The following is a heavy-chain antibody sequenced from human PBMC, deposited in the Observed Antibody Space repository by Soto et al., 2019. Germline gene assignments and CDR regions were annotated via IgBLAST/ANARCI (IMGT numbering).Heavy chain of an antibody. Sequence: GGSLSLSCAASGFPFSSYGMHWVRQAPGKGLEWVAVISYDGSNKYYADSVKGRFTISRDNSKNTLYLQMNSLRAEDTAVYYCAKEWDYYDSSGSFDYWGQGTLVTVSS. CDR2: ISYDGSNK. CDR1: GFPFSSYG. V-gene: IGHV3-30*18. D-gene: IGHD3-22*01. J-gene: IGHJ4*02. CDR3: AKEWDYYDSSGSFDY.